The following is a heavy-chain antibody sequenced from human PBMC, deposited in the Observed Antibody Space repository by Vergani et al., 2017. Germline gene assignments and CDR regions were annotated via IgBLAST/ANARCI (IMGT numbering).Heavy chain of an antibody. Sequence: EVQLLESGGDLVQPGGSLRLSCAASGFTFNHYAMNWVRQAPGKGLEWVSGISGSGGSTYCAGSVKGRFTISRDSYKNTLYLQMNSLSAGDTAVYYCAKANARNSGYDYHYYYHAVDVWGQGTTVTVSS. CDR2: ISGSGGST. D-gene: IGHD5-12*01. CDR1: GFTFNHYA. V-gene: IGHV3-23*01. J-gene: IGHJ6*02. CDR3: AKANARNSGYDYHYYYHAVDV.